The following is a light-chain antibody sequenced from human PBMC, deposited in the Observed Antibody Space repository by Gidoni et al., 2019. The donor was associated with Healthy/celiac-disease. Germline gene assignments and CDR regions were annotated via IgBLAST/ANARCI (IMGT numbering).Light chain of an antibody. CDR3: QQYGSSPWGIT. V-gene: IGKV3-20*01. J-gene: IGKJ5*01. CDR1: QSVSSSY. Sequence: EIVLTQSPGTLSLSPGERATLSFMASQSVSSSYLAWYQQKPGQAPRLLIYGASSRATGIPDRFSGSGSGTDFTLTISRLEPEDFAVYYCQQYGSSPWGITFXQXTRLEIK. CDR2: GAS.